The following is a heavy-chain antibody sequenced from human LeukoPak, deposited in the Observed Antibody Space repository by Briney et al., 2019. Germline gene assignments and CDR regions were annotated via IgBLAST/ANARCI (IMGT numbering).Heavy chain of an antibody. CDR1: GFTFSSYA. CDR3: ARQDSSSSYTGTIDY. Sequence: GALLLSCAASGFTFSSYAMIWVDQPPAREVEWMGEINQSGSTSSNPSLKSRVTISADTSKNQFSLKLTSVTAADTAIYYCARQDSSSSYTGTIDYWGQGTPATVSS. J-gene: IGHJ4*02. CDR2: INQSGST. D-gene: IGHD6-13*01. V-gene: IGHV4-34*01.